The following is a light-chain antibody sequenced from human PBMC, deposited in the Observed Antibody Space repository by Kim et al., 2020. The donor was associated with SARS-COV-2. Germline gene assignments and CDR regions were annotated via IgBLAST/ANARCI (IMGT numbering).Light chain of an antibody. J-gene: IGLJ2*01. CDR1: NIGSKS. CDR2: DES. CDR3: QVWDSSSDPVV. Sequence: APGNADRITCWGNNIGSKSVHWYQQKPGQAPVLVVYDESDRPAGIPERFSGSNAGNTAALTISRVEAGDEADYYCQVWDSSSDPVVFGGGTQLTVL. V-gene: IGLV3-21*03.